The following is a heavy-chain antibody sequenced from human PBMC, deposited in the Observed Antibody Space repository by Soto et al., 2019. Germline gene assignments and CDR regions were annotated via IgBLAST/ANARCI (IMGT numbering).Heavy chain of an antibody. CDR3: ARRSNRGVYYYYGMDV. J-gene: IGHJ6*02. D-gene: IGHD3-16*01. Sequence: SETLSLTCTVSGGSISSSSYYWGWIRQPPGKGLGWIGSIYYSGSTYYNPSLKSRVTISVDTSKNQFSLKLSSVTAADTAVYYCARRSNRGVYYYYGMDVWGQGTTVTVSS. V-gene: IGHV4-39*01. CDR1: GGSISSSSYY. CDR2: IYYSGST.